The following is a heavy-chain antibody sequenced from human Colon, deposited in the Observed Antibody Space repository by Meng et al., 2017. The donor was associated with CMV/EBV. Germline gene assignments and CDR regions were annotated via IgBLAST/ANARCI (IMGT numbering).Heavy chain of an antibody. D-gene: IGHD6-19*01. CDR3: AKEQSIGIAVTGIFDF. CDR2: IYSSGST. Sequence: QVQLQESGPGLVNPSEALSLTCLVSGGSTSGFFWSWIRQPAGKGLEWIGRIYSSGSTFYNPSLESRVTMSIDTSKNQFSLRLASVTAADTAVYFCAKEQSIGIAVTGIFDFWGQGALVTVSS. V-gene: IGHV4-4*07. CDR1: GGSTSGFF. J-gene: IGHJ4*02.